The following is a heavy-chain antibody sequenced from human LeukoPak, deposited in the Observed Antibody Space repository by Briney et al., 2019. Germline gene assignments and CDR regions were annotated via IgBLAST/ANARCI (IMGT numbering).Heavy chain of an antibody. D-gene: IGHD2-21*01. J-gene: IGHJ5*02. CDR3: ARQGESLTWLDP. CDR1: GGSISSSSHY. V-gene: IGHV4-39*01. Sequence: SETLSLTCTVSGGSISSSSHYWAWIRQPPGKGLGWIGSIYYSGSSYYNPSLNSRATISVDTSKSQFSLKLNFVTAADTAVYYCARQGESLTWLDPWGQGTLVTVSS. CDR2: IYYSGSS.